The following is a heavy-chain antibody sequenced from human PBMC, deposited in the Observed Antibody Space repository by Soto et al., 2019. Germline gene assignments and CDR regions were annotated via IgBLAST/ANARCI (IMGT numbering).Heavy chain of an antibody. CDR3: ARDRVLTTDY. D-gene: IGHD4-4*01. J-gene: IGHJ4*02. V-gene: IGHV3-48*03. Sequence: PGGSLRLSCAASGFTFSSYEMNRVSQAPGKGLWWVSYISSSGSTIYYADSVKGRFTISRDNAKNSLYLQMNSLRAEDTAVYYCARDRVLTTDYWGQGTLVTVSS. CDR1: GFTFSSYE. CDR2: ISSSGSTI.